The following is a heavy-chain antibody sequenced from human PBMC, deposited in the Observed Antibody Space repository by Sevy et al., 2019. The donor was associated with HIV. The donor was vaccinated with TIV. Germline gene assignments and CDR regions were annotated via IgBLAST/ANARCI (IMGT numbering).Heavy chain of an antibody. J-gene: IGHJ4*02. CDR1: GFIFSGYW. Sequence: GGSLRLSCAAPGFIFSGYWMTWVRQAPGKGLEWVANIKFDGSEKYYVDSVKGRFTISRDNAKNSLFLQMNSLRAADTAGYYCARGRYCSGGGCYIDYWGQGTLVTVSS. D-gene: IGHD2-15*01. CDR3: ARGRYCSGGGCYIDY. CDR2: IKFDGSEK. V-gene: IGHV3-7*01.